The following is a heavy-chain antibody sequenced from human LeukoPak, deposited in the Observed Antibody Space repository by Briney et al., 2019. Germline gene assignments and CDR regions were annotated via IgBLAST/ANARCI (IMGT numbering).Heavy chain of an antibody. Sequence: GGPLRLPCAALGFTFSTFAIHWVRQAQGKGRGGVEFISYDGSNKYYADSVKGRFTISRDNSKNTLYLQMNSLRAEDTAVYYCARERRGYSGYDIPPDYWGQGTLVTVSS. J-gene: IGHJ4*02. D-gene: IGHD5-12*01. CDR1: GFTFSTFA. V-gene: IGHV3-30-3*01. CDR2: ISYDGSNK. CDR3: ARERRGYSGYDIPPDY.